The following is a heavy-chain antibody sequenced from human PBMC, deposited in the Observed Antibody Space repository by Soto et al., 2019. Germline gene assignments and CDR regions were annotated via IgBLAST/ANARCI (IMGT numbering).Heavy chain of an antibody. J-gene: IGHJ4*02. V-gene: IGHV4-4*02. CDR3: ARVSPALVVLDY. CDR1: GGSISSSNW. D-gene: IGHD6-6*01. Sequence: QVQLQESGPGLVKPSGTLSLTCAVSGGSISSSNWWSWVRQPPGKGLEWIGEIYHSGSTNYNPSLKSRXXIXVVXSKNQFSLKLSSVTAADTAVYYCARVSPALVVLDYWGQGTLVTVSS. CDR2: IYHSGST.